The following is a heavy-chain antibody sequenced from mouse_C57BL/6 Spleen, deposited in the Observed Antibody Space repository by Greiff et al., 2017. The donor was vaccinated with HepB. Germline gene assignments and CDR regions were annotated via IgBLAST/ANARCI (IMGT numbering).Heavy chain of an antibody. CDR1: GYTFTDYY. Sequence: EVQLQQSGPELVKPGASVKISCKASGYTFTDYYMNWVKQSHGKSLEWIGDINPNNGGTSYNQKFKGKATLTVDKSSSTAYMELRSLTSEDSAVYYCARRGPTYYDYDDAMDYWGQGTSVTVSS. CDR2: INPNNGGT. J-gene: IGHJ4*01. CDR3: ARRGPTYYDYDDAMDY. D-gene: IGHD2-4*01. V-gene: IGHV1-26*01.